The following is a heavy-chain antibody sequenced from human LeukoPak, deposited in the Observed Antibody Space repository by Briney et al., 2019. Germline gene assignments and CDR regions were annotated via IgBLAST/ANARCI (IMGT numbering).Heavy chain of an antibody. Sequence: PGGSLRLSCAASGFTFSSYWMSWVRQAPGKGLEWVANIKQDGSEKYYVDSVKGRFTISRDNAKNSLYLQMNSLRAEDTAEYYCARVPDDFWSGASYYMDVWGKGTTVTVSS. J-gene: IGHJ6*03. CDR3: ARVPDDFWSGASYYMDV. V-gene: IGHV3-7*01. CDR2: IKQDGSEK. CDR1: GFTFSSYW. D-gene: IGHD3-3*01.